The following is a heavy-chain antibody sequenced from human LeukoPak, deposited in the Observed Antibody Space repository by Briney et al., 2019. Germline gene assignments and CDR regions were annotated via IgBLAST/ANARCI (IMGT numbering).Heavy chain of an antibody. J-gene: IGHJ5*02. CDR2: IYHSGST. CDR3: ARAVGATSYWFDP. Sequence: SETLSLTCSVSGYSISSGYFWGWIRQPPGRGLEWIGYIYHSGSTNYNPSLKSRVTISVDTSKNQFSLKLSSVTAADTAVYYCARAVGATSYWFDPWGQGTLVTVSS. D-gene: IGHD1-26*01. CDR1: GYSISSGYF. V-gene: IGHV4-38-2*02.